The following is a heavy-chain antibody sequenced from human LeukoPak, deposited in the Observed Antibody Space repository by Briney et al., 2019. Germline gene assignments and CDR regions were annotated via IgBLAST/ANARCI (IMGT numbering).Heavy chain of an antibody. D-gene: IGHD3-10*01. V-gene: IGHV4-39*01. CDR2: IYYSGST. CDR3: ASLPMVRGVIIPDYYYYGMDV. Sequence: RPSETLSLTCTVSGGSISSSSYYWGWIRQPPGKGLEWIGSIYYSGSTYYSPSLKSRVTISVDTSKNQFSLKLSSVTAADTAVYYCASLPMVRGVIIPDYYYYGMDVWGQGTTVTVSS. J-gene: IGHJ6*02. CDR1: GGSISSSSYY.